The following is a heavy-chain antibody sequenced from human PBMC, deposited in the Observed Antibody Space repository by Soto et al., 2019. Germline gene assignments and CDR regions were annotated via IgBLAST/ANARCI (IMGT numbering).Heavy chain of an antibody. V-gene: IGHV3-23*01. CDR3: ANLQGSGWYGKYAFDI. J-gene: IGHJ3*02. CDR1: GFTVSNNY. Sequence: GGSLRLSCAVSGFTVSNNYMSWVRQAPGKGLERVSAISGSGGSTYYADSVKGRFTISRDNSKNTLYLQMNSLRAEDTAVYYCANLQGSGWYGKYAFDIWGQGTMVTVSS. D-gene: IGHD6-19*01. CDR2: ISGSGGST.